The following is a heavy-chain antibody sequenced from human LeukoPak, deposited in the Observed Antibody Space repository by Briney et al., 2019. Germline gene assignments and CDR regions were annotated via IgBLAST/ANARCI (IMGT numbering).Heavy chain of an antibody. Sequence: PGGSLRLSCAASGFTFSSYGMHWVRQAPGKGLEWVAVMSYDGSNKYYADSVKGRFTISRDNSKNTLYLQMNSLRAEDTAVYYCARNSNAYSSSSRFGAFNVWGQGTMVTVSS. CDR2: MSYDGSNK. CDR3: ARNSNAYSSSSRFGAFNV. J-gene: IGHJ3*01. V-gene: IGHV3-30*03. CDR1: GFTFSSYG. D-gene: IGHD6-6*01.